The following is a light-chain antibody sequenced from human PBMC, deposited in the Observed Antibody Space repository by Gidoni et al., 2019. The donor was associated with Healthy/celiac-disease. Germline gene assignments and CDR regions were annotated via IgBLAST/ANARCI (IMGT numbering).Light chain of an antibody. Sequence: DIVMTQSPLSLPVTPGEPASISCRSSQSLLHSDGNHYLHWYLQKPGQSPQLLIYSGWASGGPDRFSGSGSGTDFTLKISRVQAEDVGIYYCMQALQAPRTFGQGTKVEIQ. CDR3: MQALQAPRT. CDR1: QSLLHSDGNHY. V-gene: IGKV2-28*01. J-gene: IGKJ1*01. CDR2: SG.